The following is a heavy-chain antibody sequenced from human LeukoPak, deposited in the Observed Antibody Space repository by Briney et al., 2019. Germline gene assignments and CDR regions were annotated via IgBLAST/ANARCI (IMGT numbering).Heavy chain of an antibody. Sequence: GGSLRLSCAASGFTFSSYAMSWVRQAPGKGLEWVSAISGSGGSTYYADSVKGRFTISRDNSKNTLYLQLNSLRAEDTAVYYCAKHSSSWSTGSEYFQHWGQGTLVTVSS. V-gene: IGHV3-23*01. CDR2: ISGSGGST. CDR1: GFTFSSYA. CDR3: AKHSSSWSTGSEYFQH. D-gene: IGHD6-13*01. J-gene: IGHJ1*01.